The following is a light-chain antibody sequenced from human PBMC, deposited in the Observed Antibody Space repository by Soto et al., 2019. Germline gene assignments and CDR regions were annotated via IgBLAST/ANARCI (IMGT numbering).Light chain of an antibody. V-gene: IGLV2-23*01. CDR1: DSDVGAYNS. Sequence: QSALAQPASVSGSPGQSITISCTGTDSDVGAYNSVSWYQQHPHKAPRRIIYKGTRRPSGISYRFSGSTSGNAASLTISALQADDEADYFCCSSAPESTYVFGTGTKLTVL. CDR2: KGT. J-gene: IGLJ1*01. CDR3: CSSAPESTYV.